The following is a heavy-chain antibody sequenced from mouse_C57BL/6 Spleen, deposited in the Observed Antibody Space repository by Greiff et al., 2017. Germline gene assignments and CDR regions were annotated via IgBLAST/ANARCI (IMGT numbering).Heavy chain of an antibody. J-gene: IGHJ2*01. V-gene: IGHV6-3*01. D-gene: IGHD1-1*02. CDR3: TGGYGYFDY. Sequence: EVQGVESGGGLVQPGGSMKLSCVASGFTFSNYWMNWVRQSPEKGLEWVAQIRLKSDNYATHYAESVKGRFTISRDDSKSSVYLQMNNLRAEDTGIYYCTGGYGYFDYWGQGTTLTVSS. CDR2: IRLKSDNYAT. CDR1: GFTFSNYW.